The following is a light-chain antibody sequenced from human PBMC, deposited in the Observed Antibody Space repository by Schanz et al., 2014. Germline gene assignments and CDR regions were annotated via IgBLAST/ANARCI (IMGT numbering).Light chain of an antibody. CDR3: SSYTSSSTLV. CDR1: SSNIGAGYD. J-gene: IGLJ3*02. CDR2: GNS. Sequence: QSVLTQSPSVSGAPGQRVTISCTGSSSNIGAGYDVHWYQQLPGTAPKLLIYGNSNRPSGVPDRFSGSKSDTSASLAITGLQAEDEADYYCSSYTSSSTLVFGGGTKLTVL. V-gene: IGLV1-40*01.